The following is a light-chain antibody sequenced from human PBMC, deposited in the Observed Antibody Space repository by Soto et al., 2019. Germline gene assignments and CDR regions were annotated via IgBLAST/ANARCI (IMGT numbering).Light chain of an antibody. CDR2: DVS. V-gene: IGLV2-14*03. Sequence: QSARTQPASVSGAPGQSITISCTGTSSDVGGYNYVSWYQHHPGKAPKLIIYDVSNRPSGVSIRFSASKADNTASLTISGLQPEDVAVYHCSSYATNTISQLVSGPGT. CDR3: SSYATNTISQLV. J-gene: IGLJ1*01. CDR1: SSDVGGYNY.